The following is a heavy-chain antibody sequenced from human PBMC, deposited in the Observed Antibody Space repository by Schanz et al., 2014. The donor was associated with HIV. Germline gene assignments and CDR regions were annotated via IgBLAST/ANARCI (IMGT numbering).Heavy chain of an antibody. J-gene: IGHJ6*02. CDR2: IIPIFGTT. D-gene: IGHD2-2*01. CDR3: ARTVVPAKREYAMDV. Sequence: QVQLVQSGAEVRKPGSSVKVSCKASGGTFNTYAINWVRLAPGHGLEWMGGIIPIFGTTNYAQKFQGRVTITADKSTTTSYMELSSLRSEDTAVYYCARTVVPAKREYAMDVWGQGTTVSVSS. CDR1: GGTFNTYA. V-gene: IGHV1-69*06.